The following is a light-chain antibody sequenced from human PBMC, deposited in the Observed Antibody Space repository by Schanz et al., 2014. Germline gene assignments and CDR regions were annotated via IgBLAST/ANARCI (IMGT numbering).Light chain of an antibody. CDR3: QQYHTSPYT. CDR2: GVS. CDR1: QSVTSNY. V-gene: IGKV3-20*01. J-gene: IGKJ2*01. Sequence: EVVLTQSPGTLSLSPGERATVSCRASQSVTSNYVAWYQQKPGQAPRLLIYGVSSRATGIPDRFGGSGSGTDFTLTISRLEPEDFAVFYCQQYHTSPYTFGQGTKLEIK.